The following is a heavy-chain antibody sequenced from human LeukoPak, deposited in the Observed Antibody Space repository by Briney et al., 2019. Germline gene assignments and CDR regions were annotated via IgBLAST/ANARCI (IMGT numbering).Heavy chain of an antibody. Sequence: GGSLRLSCAASGFTSSRSAMHWVRQAPGKGLEWVAGISYDGSSKYYADSVEGRFTISRDNPKNTMFLQMNSLRVEDTAVYYCGHNSWGQGTLVTVSS. CDR2: ISYDGSSK. CDR3: GHNS. CDR1: GFTSSRSA. V-gene: IGHV3-30*04. J-gene: IGHJ4*02.